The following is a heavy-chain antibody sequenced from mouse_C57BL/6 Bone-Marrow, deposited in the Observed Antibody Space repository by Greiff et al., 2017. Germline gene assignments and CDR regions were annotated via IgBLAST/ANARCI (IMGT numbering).Heavy chain of an antibody. CDR3: ARHRTVVAPYFDY. CDR2: ISSGGSYT. D-gene: IGHD1-1*01. Sequence: EVQGVESGGDLVKPGGSLKLSCAASGFTFSSYGMSWVRQTPDKRLEWVATISSGGSYTYYPDSVKGRFTISRDNAKNTLYLQMSSLKSEDTAMYYCARHRTVVAPYFDYWGQGTTLTVSS. J-gene: IGHJ2*01. V-gene: IGHV5-6*01. CDR1: GFTFSSYG.